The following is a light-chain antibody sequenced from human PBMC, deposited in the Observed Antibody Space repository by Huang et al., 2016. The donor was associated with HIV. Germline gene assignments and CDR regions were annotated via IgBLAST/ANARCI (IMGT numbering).Light chain of an antibody. J-gene: IGKJ1*01. Sequence: EIVLTHSPSTLSVSPWARATLSCRSSQRVSINLAWYQQTPGQAPRLLIYGASTSATGIPARFSGSGSGIEFTLTISSLQSEDVAVYYCQQYNNWTRTFGQGTKVEIK. CDR1: QRVSIN. CDR3: QQYNNWTRT. CDR2: GAS. V-gene: IGKV3-15*01.